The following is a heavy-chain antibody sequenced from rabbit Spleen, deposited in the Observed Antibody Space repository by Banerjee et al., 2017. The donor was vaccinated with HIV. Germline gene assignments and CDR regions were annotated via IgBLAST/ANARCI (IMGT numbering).Heavy chain of an antibody. CDR2: IYTGNIKT. CDR3: ARDGAGYSGDYEDDYFKL. V-gene: IGHV1S40*01. J-gene: IGHJ4*01. D-gene: IGHD7-1*01. Sequence: QQLVESGGGLVKPGASLTLTCKASGFDFSRGYDMCWVRQAPGKGLEWIGCIYTGNIKTYYASWAKGRFTISRTSSTTVTLYMTSLTVADTATYFCARDGAGYSGDYEDDYFKLWGPGTLVTVS. CDR1: GFDFSRGYD.